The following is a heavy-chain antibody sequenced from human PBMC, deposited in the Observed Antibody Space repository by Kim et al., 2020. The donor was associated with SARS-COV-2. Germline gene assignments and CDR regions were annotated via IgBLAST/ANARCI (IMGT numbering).Heavy chain of an antibody. J-gene: IGHJ6*02. D-gene: IGHD6-13*01. CDR1: GYTFTSYG. V-gene: IGHV1-18*04. CDR2: ISAYNGNT. CDR3: ARMLNMAAAGLYYYYYGMDV. Sequence: ASVKVSCKASGYTFTSYGISWVRQAPGQGLEWMGWISAYNGNTNYAQKLQGRVTMTTDTSTSTAYMELRSLRSDDTAVYYCARMLNMAAAGLYYYYYGMDVWGQGTTVTVSS.